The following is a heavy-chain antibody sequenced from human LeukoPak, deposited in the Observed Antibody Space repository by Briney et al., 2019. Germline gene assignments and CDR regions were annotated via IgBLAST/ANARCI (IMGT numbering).Heavy chain of an antibody. Sequence: PSETLSLTCAVYGGSFSGYSWNWIRQPPGKGLEWIGSIYYSGSTYYNPSLKSRVTISIDTSKNHFSLKLSSVTAADTAVYFCARHTYYDYGMDVWGQGTTVTVSS. CDR2: IYYSGST. J-gene: IGHJ6*02. CDR1: GGSFSGYS. CDR3: ARHTYYDYGMDV. V-gene: IGHV4-34*01.